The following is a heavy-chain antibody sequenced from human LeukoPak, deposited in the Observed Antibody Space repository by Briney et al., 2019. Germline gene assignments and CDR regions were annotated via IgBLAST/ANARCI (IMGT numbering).Heavy chain of an antibody. D-gene: IGHD3-10*01. J-gene: IGHJ4*02. CDR1: GDSVSSNSAA. V-gene: IGHV6-1*01. Sequence: SQTLSLTCAISGDSVSSNSAAWNWIRRSPSRGLEWLGRTYHRSTWYHDYAVSVKSRITINPDTSKNQFSLQLNSVTPEDTAVYYCTRDNYGYYFDYWGQGTLVTVSS. CDR2: TYHRSTWYH. CDR3: TRDNYGYYFDY.